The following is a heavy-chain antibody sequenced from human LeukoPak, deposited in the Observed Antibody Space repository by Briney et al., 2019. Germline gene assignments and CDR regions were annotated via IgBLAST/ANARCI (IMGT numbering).Heavy chain of an antibody. V-gene: IGHV3-48*03. CDR3: ATIAGSYYVFGY. Sequence: PGGSLRLSCAASGFTFSSYEMNWVRQAPGKGLEWVSYISSSGSTIYYADSVGGRFTISRDNAKNSLYLQMNSLRAEDTAVYYCATIAGSYYVFGYWGQGTLVTVSS. CDR2: ISSSGSTI. D-gene: IGHD3-10*01. J-gene: IGHJ4*02. CDR1: GFTFSSYE.